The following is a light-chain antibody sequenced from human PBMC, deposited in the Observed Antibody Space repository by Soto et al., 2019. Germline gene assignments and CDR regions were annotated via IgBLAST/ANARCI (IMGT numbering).Light chain of an antibody. CDR1: SIDNGGYNY. CDR3: SSYTSSSTLYV. Sequence: QVVLAQPAPSSETKAPLIAIAFTGASIDNGGYNYVSWYQQHPGKAPKLMIYDVASRPSGVSDRFSGSKSGNTASLTISGLQAEDEADYYCSSYTSSSTLYVFGTGTKVTVL. J-gene: IGLJ1*01. V-gene: IGLV2-14*03. CDR2: DVA.